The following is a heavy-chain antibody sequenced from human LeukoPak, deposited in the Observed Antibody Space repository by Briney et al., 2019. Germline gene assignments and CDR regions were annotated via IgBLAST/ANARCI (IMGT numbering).Heavy chain of an antibody. CDR1: GYTFTSYG. V-gene: IGHV1-18*01. CDR3: ARDRVYYDSSGYYLSAFDI. Sequence: GAAVKVSCKDSGYTFTSYGISWVRQAPRQRLGCMGWISAYNGNTNYAQKLQGRVTMTTDTSTSTAYMELRSLRSDDTAVYYCARDRVYYDSSGYYLSAFDIWGQGTMVTVSS. D-gene: IGHD3-22*01. J-gene: IGHJ3*02. CDR2: ISAYNGNT.